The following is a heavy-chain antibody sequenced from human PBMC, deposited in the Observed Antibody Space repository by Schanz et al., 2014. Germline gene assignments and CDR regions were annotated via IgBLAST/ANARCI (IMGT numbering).Heavy chain of an antibody. CDR2: ISFDGRNT. CDR3: AKEKEEVAADGSFFDY. CDR1: GFTFSSYA. J-gene: IGHJ4*02. V-gene: IGHV3-30*18. D-gene: IGHD6-13*01. Sequence: VQLLESGGGLVQPGGSLRLSCAGSGFTFSSYAMSWVRQTPGKGLEWVGFISFDGRNTGYAHSVKGRFTISRDNSKNTVNLQMNSLRAEHTAVYYCAKEKEEVAADGSFFDYWGQGTLVTVSS.